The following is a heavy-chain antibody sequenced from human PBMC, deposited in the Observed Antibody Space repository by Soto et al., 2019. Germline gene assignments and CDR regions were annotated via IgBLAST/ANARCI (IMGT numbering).Heavy chain of an antibody. Sequence: QVQLVQSGAEVKKPGSSVKVSCKASGGTFSSYAISWVRQAPGQGLEWMGGIIPIFGTANYAQKFQGRATITADESTSTAYMELSSLRSEDTAVYYCARGDFWSGYSLYYYYGMDVWGQGTTVTVSS. J-gene: IGHJ6*02. V-gene: IGHV1-69*01. CDR2: IIPIFGTA. CDR1: GGTFSSYA. CDR3: ARGDFWSGYSLYYYYGMDV. D-gene: IGHD3-3*01.